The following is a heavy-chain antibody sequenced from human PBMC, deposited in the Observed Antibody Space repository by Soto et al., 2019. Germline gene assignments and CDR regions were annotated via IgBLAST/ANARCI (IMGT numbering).Heavy chain of an antibody. V-gene: IGHV1-8*01. CDR3: ARVRRITMVRGVIRAFDI. CDR2: MNPNSGNT. J-gene: IGHJ3*02. CDR1: GYTFTSYD. Sequence: ASVKVSFKASGYTFTSYDINWVRQATGQGLEWMGWMNPNSGNTGYAQKFQGRVTMTRNTSISTAYMELSSLRSEDTAVYYCARVRRITMVRGVIRAFDIWGQGTMVTVSS. D-gene: IGHD3-10*01.